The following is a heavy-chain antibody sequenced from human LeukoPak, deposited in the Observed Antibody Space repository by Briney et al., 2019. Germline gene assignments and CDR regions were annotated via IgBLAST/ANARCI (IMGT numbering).Heavy chain of an antibody. D-gene: IGHD3-10*01. Sequence: GGSLRLSCAASGFTFSSYWMSWVRQAPGKGLEWVANIKQDGSEKYYVDSVKGRFTISRDNAKNPLYLQMNSLRAEDTAVYYCAKEEGVLWFGELSRWGQGTLVTVSS. V-gene: IGHV3-7*03. CDR2: IKQDGSEK. CDR1: GFTFSSYW. CDR3: AKEEGVLWFGELSR. J-gene: IGHJ4*02.